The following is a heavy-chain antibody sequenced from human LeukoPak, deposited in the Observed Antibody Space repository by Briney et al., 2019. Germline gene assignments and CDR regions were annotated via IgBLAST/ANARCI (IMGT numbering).Heavy chain of an antibody. D-gene: IGHD2-2*01. CDR1: GGTFSSYA. Sequence: GASVKVSCKASGGTFSSYAISWVRQAPGQGLEWMGRIIPILGIANYAQKFQGRVTITADKSTSTAYMELSSLRSEDTAVYYCATVGCSSTSCSPVRWFDPWGQGTLVTVSS. CDR2: IIPILGIA. J-gene: IGHJ5*02. CDR3: ATVGCSSTSCSPVRWFDP. V-gene: IGHV1-69*04.